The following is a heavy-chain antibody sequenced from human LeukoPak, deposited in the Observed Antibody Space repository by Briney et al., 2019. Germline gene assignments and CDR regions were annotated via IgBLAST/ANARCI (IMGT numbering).Heavy chain of an antibody. D-gene: IGHD3-22*01. Sequence: SETLSLTCTVSGYSISSGYYWGWIRQPPGKGLEWIGSIYHSGSTYYNPSLKSRVTISVDTSKNQFSLKLSSVTAADTAVYYCARVGAHYDSSGYYRLYYYYYMDVWGKGTTVTVSS. CDR2: IYHSGST. V-gene: IGHV4-38-2*02. J-gene: IGHJ6*03. CDR1: GYSISSGYY. CDR3: ARVGAHYDSSGYYRLYYYYYMDV.